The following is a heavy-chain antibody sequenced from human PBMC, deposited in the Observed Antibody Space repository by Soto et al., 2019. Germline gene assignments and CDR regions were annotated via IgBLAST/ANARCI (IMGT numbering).Heavy chain of an antibody. D-gene: IGHD3-22*01. CDR2: IYPGDSDT. Sequence: PGESLKISCKGSVYSFTSYWIGWVRQMPGKGLEWMGIIYPGDSDTRYSPSFQGQVTISADKSISTAYLQWSSLKASDTAMYYCARLFAYYYDSSGYYLNWFDPWGQGTLVTVS. CDR1: VYSFTSYW. CDR3: ARLFAYYYDSSGYYLNWFDP. J-gene: IGHJ5*02. V-gene: IGHV5-51*01.